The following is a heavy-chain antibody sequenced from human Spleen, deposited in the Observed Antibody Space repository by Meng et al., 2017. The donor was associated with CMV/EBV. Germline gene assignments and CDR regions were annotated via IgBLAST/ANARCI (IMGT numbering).Heavy chain of an antibody. J-gene: IGHJ4*02. Sequence: DSVKGRFTISRDDSKNTLFLQMHRVRVVDTAVYYCARGRAAMVDYWGQGTLVTVSS. V-gene: IGHV3-53*01. D-gene: IGHD5-18*01. CDR3: ARGRAAMVDY.